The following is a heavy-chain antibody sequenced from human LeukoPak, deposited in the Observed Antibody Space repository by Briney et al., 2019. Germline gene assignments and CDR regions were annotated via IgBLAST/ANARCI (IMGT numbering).Heavy chain of an antibody. Sequence: PSETLSLTCSVSDDSITMYYWTWIRQPPGKGLEWIGYVDHTGSTNFNPSLNGRVSISRDTTKNLFSLRLRSVTAADTAVYYCARDRIAAAGNGGYNWFDPWGQGTLVTVSS. CDR1: DDSITMYY. D-gene: IGHD6-13*01. CDR3: ARDRIAAAGNGGYNWFDP. V-gene: IGHV4-59*12. CDR2: VDHTGST. J-gene: IGHJ5*02.